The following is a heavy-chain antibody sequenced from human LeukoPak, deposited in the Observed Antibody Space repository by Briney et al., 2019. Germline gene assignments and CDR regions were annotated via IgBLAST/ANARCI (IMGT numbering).Heavy chain of an antibody. CDR2: INHSGST. V-gene: IGHV4-34*01. Sequence: PSETLSLTCAVYGGSFSGYYWCWIRQPPGKGLEWIGEINHSGSTNYNPSLKSRVTISVDTSKNQFSLKLSSVTAADTAVYYCARVGMWPGFDYWGQGTLVTVSS. CDR3: ARVGMWPGFDY. CDR1: GGSFSGYY. J-gene: IGHJ4*02. D-gene: IGHD1-1*01.